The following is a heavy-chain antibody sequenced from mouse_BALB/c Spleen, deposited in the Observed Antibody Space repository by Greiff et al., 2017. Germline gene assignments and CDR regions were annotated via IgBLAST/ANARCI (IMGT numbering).Heavy chain of an antibody. CDR2: INPYNGAT. Sequence: VQLQQSGTVLARPGASVKMSCKASGYSFTGYYMHWVKQSHVKSLEWIGRINPYNGATSYNQNFKDKASLTVDKSSSTAYMELHSLTSEDSAVYYCARSGETGTDAMDYWGQGTSVTVSS. D-gene: IGHD4-1*01. CDR1: GYSFTGYY. CDR3: ARSGETGTDAMDY. V-gene: IGHV1-19*01. J-gene: IGHJ4*01.